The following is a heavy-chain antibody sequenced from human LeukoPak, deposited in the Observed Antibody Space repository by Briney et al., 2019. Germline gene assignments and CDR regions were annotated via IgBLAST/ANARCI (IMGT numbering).Heavy chain of an antibody. Sequence: AGRSLRLSCAASGFTFDDYAMHWVRQAPGKGLEWVSGISWNSGSIGYADSVKGRFTISRDNAKNSLYLQMNSLRAEDTALYYCAKEAYCSGGSCNDAFDIWGQGTMVTVSS. J-gene: IGHJ3*02. CDR1: GFTFDDYA. D-gene: IGHD2-15*01. CDR2: ISWNSGSI. CDR3: AKEAYCSGGSCNDAFDI. V-gene: IGHV3-9*01.